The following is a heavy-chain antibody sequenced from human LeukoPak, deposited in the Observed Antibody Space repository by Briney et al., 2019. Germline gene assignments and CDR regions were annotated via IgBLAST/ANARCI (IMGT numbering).Heavy chain of an antibody. Sequence: ASVKVSCKASGGTFSSYAISWVRQAPGQGLEWMGRIIPILGIANYAQKFQGRVTITADESTSIAYMELSSLRSEDTAVYYCARFYYDSNGYYYGFDNWGQGTLVTVSS. V-gene: IGHV1-69*04. CDR2: IIPILGIA. CDR1: GGTFSSYA. CDR3: ARFYYDSNGYYYGFDN. D-gene: IGHD3-22*01. J-gene: IGHJ4*02.